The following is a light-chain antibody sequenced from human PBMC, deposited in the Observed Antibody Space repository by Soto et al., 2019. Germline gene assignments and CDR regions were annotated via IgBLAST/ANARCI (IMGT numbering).Light chain of an antibody. CDR3: QQYYTTPWT. CDR2: WAS. J-gene: IGKJ1*01. V-gene: IGKV4-1*01. CDR1: QSVLYSSNNKNY. Sequence: DIVMTQSPDSLAVSLGERANINCKSSQSVLYSSNNKNYLAWYQQKPGQPPKALSYWASTRESGVPDRFSGSGSGTDFTLTISSLQAEDVAVYYCQQYYTTPWTFGQGTKVEIK.